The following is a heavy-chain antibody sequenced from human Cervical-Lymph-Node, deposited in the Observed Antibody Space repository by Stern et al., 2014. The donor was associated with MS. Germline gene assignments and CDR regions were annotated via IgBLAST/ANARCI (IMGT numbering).Heavy chain of an antibody. Sequence: VQLVQSGAEVKKPESSVKVSCQASGGNFSVLAISWVRQAPGQRPEWMGGIIPILATATYAQKFLGRVTITADRSTSRVHMEMTSLRGEDTAVFYCALLSYNSGPESWGQGTLVTVSS. J-gene: IGHJ5*02. V-gene: IGHV1-69*14. CDR2: IIPILATA. D-gene: IGHD1-1*01. CDR1: GGNFSVLA. CDR3: ALLSYNSGPES.